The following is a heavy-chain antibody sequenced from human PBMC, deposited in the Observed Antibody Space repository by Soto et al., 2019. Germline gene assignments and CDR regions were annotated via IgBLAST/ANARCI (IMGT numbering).Heavy chain of an antibody. D-gene: IGHD3-3*02. CDR3: ARDHLWAFDY. Sequence: GGSLRLSCAASGFSFRVYSMTWVRQAPGKGLEWVSYINGRDGAINYVDSVKGRFTISIDIAKNSLYLQMNSLRDEDTAVYFCARDHLWAFDYWGQGVLVTVSS. J-gene: IGHJ4*02. CDR1: GFSFRVYS. CDR2: INGRDGAI. V-gene: IGHV3-48*02.